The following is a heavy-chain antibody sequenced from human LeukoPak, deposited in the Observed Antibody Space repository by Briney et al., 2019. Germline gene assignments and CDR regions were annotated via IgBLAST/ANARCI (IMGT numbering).Heavy chain of an antibody. D-gene: IGHD4-11*01. CDR2: ISYSGSKI. J-gene: IGHJ4*02. CDR3: ARGLTT. Sequence: QPGGSLILSCAASGFTFSSYDMNWVRQAPGKGLEWVSYISYSGSKIYYADSVKGRFIISRDNAKNSLYLQMNSLRAEDTAVYYCARGLTTGGQGTLVTVSS. CDR1: GFTFSSYD. V-gene: IGHV3-48*03.